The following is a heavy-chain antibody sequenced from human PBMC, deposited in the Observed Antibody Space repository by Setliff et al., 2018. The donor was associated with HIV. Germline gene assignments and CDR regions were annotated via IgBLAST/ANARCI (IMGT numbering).Heavy chain of an antibody. CDR3: AREPRYIFGALTGHRLLRGYMDV. CDR2: IIPIFNTA. J-gene: IGHJ6*03. Sequence: SVKVSCKASGGTFSSYSITWVRQAPGQGLEWKGGIIPIFNTANYAQKFQGRVTITADESTSTAYMELSSLGSEDTAVYYCAREPRYIFGALTGHRLLRGYMDVWGKGTTVTVSS. CDR1: GGTFSSYS. D-gene: IGHD2-15*01. V-gene: IGHV1-69*13.